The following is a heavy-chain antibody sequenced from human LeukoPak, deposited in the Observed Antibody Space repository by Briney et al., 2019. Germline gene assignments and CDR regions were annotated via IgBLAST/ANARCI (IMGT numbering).Heavy chain of an antibody. CDR3: AREVGYCSGGSCYWEGNWFDP. CDR2: IYSGGST. CDR1: GFTFSAFW. V-gene: IGHV3-53*01. D-gene: IGHD2-15*01. Sequence: GGSLRLSCAASGFTFSAFWMHWVRQAPGKGLEWVSVIYSGGSTYYADSVKGRFTISRDNSKNTLYLQMNSLRAEDTAVYYCAREVGYCSGGSCYWEGNWFDPWGQGTLVTVSS. J-gene: IGHJ5*02.